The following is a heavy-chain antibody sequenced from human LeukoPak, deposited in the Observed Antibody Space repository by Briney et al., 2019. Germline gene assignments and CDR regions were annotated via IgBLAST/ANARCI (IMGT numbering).Heavy chain of an antibody. CDR1: GFTFDDYA. D-gene: IGHD4-17*01. V-gene: IGHV3-74*01. J-gene: IGHJ6*03. Sequence: GRSLRLSCAASGFTFDDYAMHWVRQAPGKGLVWVSRSNTDGSSTTYADFVKGRFTTSRDNAKNTLYLQMNSLRAEDTAVYYCARDRGYGDIYYMDVWGKGTTVTVSS. CDR3: ARDRGYGDIYYMDV. CDR2: SNTDGSST.